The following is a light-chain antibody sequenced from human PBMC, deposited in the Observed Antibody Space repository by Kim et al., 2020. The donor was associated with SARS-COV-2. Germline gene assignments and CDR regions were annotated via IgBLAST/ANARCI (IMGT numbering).Light chain of an antibody. CDR2: AKN. V-gene: IGLV3-19*01. CDR3: NFLDNSGHHVV. Sequence: SSELTQDPVVSVALGQTVRITCHGDSLGIFYASWYQQKPGQAPILVIYAKNNRPSGIPDRFSGSTSGNTASLTITGAQAEDEADYYCNFLDNSGHHVVFGGGTQLTVL. J-gene: IGLJ2*01. CDR1: SLGIFY.